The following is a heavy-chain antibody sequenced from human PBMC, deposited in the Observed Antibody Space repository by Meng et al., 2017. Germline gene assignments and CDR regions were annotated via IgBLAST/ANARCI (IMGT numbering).Heavy chain of an antibody. D-gene: IGHD3-10*01. J-gene: IGHJ6*02. CDR3: ARESRMVRGVIGTYYYYYGMDV. CDR1: GGSISSGSYY. Sequence: SETLSLTCTVSGGSISSGSYYWSWIRQPAGKGLEWIGRIYTSGSTNYNPSLKSRVTISVDTSKNQFSLKLSSVTAADTAVYYCARESRMVRGVIGTYYYYYGMDVWGQGTTVTV. CDR2: IYTSGST. V-gene: IGHV4-61*02.